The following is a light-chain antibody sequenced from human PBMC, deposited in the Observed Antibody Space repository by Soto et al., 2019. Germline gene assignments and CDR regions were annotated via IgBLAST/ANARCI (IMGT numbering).Light chain of an antibody. CDR3: QQYDTYWT. CDR2: KAS. J-gene: IGKJ1*01. V-gene: IGKV1-5*03. Sequence: IRMTQSPSSLSASTGDRVTTTCRASQSISNWLAWYQQKPGKAPNLLIYKASSLKSGVPSRFSGSGSGREFTLTISSLQPDDFATYYCQQYDTYWTFGQGTKVDIK. CDR1: QSISNW.